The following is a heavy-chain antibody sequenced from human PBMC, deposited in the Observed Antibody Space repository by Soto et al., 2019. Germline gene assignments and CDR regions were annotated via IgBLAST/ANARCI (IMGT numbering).Heavy chain of an antibody. CDR2: VFLGDSDA. CDR1: GGTLSDQC. Sequence: PGESLKISCKGSGGTLSDQCIGLVVHTPDKGLEWIGFVFLGDSDARYSPAFQGQVAMSADRSGTYLQWSSLKASDTGIYYCARRRGRCSDGVRYSWWFDPWGQGTRVTVSS. V-gene: IGHV5-51*01. D-gene: IGHD2-8*01. J-gene: IGHJ5*02. CDR3: ARRRGRCSDGVRYSWWFDP.